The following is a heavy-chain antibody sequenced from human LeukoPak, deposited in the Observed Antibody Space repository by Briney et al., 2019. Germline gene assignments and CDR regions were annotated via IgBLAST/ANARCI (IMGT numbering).Heavy chain of an antibody. Sequence: GGSLRLSCEASGFTFSSYWMHWIRQAPGKGLVWVSRINSDGSSTSYADSVKGRFTISRDNSKNTLYLQMNSLRAEDTAVYYCARDQQLGYFDYWGQGTLVTVSS. CDR1: GFTFSSYW. J-gene: IGHJ4*02. V-gene: IGHV3-74*01. D-gene: IGHD6-13*01. CDR3: ARDQQLGYFDY. CDR2: INSDGSST.